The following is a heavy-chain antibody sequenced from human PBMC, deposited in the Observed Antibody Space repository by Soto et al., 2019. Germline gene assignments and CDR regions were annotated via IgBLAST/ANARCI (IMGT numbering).Heavy chain of an antibody. J-gene: IGHJ4*02. V-gene: IGHV3-48*02. D-gene: IGHD4-17*01. CDR3: ASGKDYAEGGY. CDR2: ISSSSSSTI. CDR1: GFTFSSYS. Sequence: HPGGSLRLSCAASGFTFSSYSMNWVRQAPGKGLEWVSYISSSSSSTIYYADSVKGRFTISRDNAKNSLYLQMNGLRDEDTAVYYCASGKDYAEGGYWGQGTLVTVSS.